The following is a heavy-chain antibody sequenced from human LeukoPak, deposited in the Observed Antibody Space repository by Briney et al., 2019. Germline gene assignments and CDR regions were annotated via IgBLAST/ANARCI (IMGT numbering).Heavy chain of an antibody. CDR3: AKDGCGGDCPFDY. CDR1: GFTFSSYG. V-gene: IGHV3-33*06. CDR2: IWYDGSNK. Sequence: GGSLRLSCAASGFTFSSYGMHWVRQAPGKGLEWVAVIWYDGSNKYYADSVKGRFTISRDNSKNTLYLQMNSLRAEDTAVYYCAKDGCGGDCPFDYWGQGTLVTVSS. J-gene: IGHJ4*02. D-gene: IGHD2-21*02.